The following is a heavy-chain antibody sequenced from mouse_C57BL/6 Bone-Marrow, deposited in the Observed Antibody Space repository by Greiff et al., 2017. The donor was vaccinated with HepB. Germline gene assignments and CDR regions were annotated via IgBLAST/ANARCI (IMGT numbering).Heavy chain of an antibody. J-gene: IGHJ3*01. CDR3: ARHAPWFAY. Sequence: DVMLVESGGGLVQPGGSLKLSCAASGFTFSDYYMYWVRQTPEKRLEWVAYISNGGGSTYYPDTVKGRFTISRDNAKNTLYLQMSRLKSEDTAMYYCARHAPWFAYWGQGTRVTVSA. V-gene: IGHV5-12*01. CDR1: GFTFSDYY. CDR2: ISNGGGST.